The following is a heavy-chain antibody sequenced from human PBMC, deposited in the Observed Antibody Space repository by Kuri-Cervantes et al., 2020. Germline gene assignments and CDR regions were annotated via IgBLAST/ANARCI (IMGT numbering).Heavy chain of an antibody. CDR2: ISYTGST. CDR1: GGSISSVGFY. CDR3: ARDQYFYYMDV. J-gene: IGHJ6*03. Sequence: SETLSLTCTVSGGSISSVGFYWGWIRQSPGKGLEWIGSISYTGSTYYSPSLRSRVTISVDTSKKQFSLKVSSVTAADTAVYFCARDQYFYYMDVWGKGTAVTVSS. V-gene: IGHV4-39*02.